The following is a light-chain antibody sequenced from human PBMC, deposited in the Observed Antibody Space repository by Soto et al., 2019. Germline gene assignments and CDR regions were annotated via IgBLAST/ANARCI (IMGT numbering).Light chain of an antibody. CDR2: LGY. CDR3: MQTLESRT. J-gene: IGKJ1*01. Sequence: DIVMTQSPLSLTVTPGELASISCRSSRSLLKANGYTYFHWFLQKPGQSPQLLIYLGYNRAPGVPDRFSGTGSGTDFTLKISRVEAEDVGVYYCMQTLESRTFGQGTKVEIK. V-gene: IGKV2-28*01. CDR1: RSLLKANGYTY.